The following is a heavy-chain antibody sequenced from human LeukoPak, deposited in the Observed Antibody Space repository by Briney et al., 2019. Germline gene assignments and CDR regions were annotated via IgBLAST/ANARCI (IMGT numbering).Heavy chain of an antibody. D-gene: IGHD6-19*01. J-gene: IGHJ4*02. V-gene: IGHV3-20*04. CDR1: GFTFDDYG. CDR2: INWNGGST. CDR3: ARHIGATYSSGWYYFDY. Sequence: GGSLRLSCAASGFTFDDYGMSWVRQAPEKGLEWVSGINWNGGSTGYADSVKGRFTISRDNAKNSLYLQLNSLRAEDTALYYCARHIGATYSSGWYYFDYWGQGTLVTVSS.